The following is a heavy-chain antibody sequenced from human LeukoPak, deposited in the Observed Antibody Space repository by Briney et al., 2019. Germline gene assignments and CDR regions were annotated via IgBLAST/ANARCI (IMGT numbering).Heavy chain of an antibody. J-gene: IGHJ4*02. V-gene: IGHV3-23*01. D-gene: IGHD2-8*02. CDR1: GFTFSTYG. CDR2: ISDNGERT. CDR3: AKERGVAKPFDY. Sequence: GGSLRLSCAVSGFTFSTYGMNWVRQAPGKGLEWVSAISDNGERTYYADSVKGGFAISRDNSKSTLYLQMNSLRAEDTAIYYCAKERGVAKPFDYWGQGTLVTVSS.